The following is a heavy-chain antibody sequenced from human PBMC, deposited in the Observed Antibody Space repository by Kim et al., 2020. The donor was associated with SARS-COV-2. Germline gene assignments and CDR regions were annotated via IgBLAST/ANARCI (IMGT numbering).Heavy chain of an antibody. J-gene: IGHJ4*02. CDR1: GFTFDDYT. V-gene: IGHV3-43*01. D-gene: IGHD3-22*01. CDR3: AKDIRVRDSSGYQGPVDY. CDR2: ISWDGGST. Sequence: GGSLRLSCAASGFTFDDYTMHWVRQAPGKGLEWVSLISWDGGSTYYADSVKGRFTISRDNSKNSLYLQMNSLRTEDTALYYCAKDIRVRDSSGYQGPVDYWGQGTLVTVSS.